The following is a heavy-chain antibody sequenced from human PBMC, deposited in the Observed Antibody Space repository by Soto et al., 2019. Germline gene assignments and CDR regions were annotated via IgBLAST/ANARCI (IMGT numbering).Heavy chain of an antibody. CDR1: GFTFSSYS. Sequence: GGSLRLSCAASGFTFSSYSMNWVRQAPGKGLEWVSSISSSSSYIYYADSVKGRFTISRDNAKNSLYLQMNSLRAEDTAVYYCGCSGGSRKVSDPWGQGTLVTVSS. V-gene: IGHV3-21*01. CDR3: GCSGGSRKVSDP. D-gene: IGHD2-15*01. J-gene: IGHJ5*02. CDR2: ISSSSSYI.